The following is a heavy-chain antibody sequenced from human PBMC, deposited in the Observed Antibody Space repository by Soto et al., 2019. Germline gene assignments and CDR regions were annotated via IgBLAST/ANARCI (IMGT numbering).Heavy chain of an antibody. CDR2: INPNSGGT. J-gene: IGHJ4*02. Sequence: QVQLVQSGAEVKKPGASVKVSCKASGYTFTGYYMHWVRQAPGQGLEWTGWINPNSGGTNYAQKFQGRVTITADESTSTAYMELSSLRSEDTAVYYCARRSGGYSGYDYAFDYWGQGTLVTVSS. V-gene: IGHV1-2*02. CDR1: GYTFTGYY. CDR3: ARRSGGYSGYDYAFDY. D-gene: IGHD5-12*01.